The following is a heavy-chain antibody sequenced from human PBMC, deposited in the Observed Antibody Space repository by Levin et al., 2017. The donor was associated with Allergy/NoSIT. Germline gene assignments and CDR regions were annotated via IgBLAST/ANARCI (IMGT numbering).Heavy chain of an antibody. CDR1: GGSFSGYY. CDR2: INHSGST. CDR3: ARAPHYDILTGLDY. D-gene: IGHD3-9*01. Sequence: SETLSLTCAVYGGSFSGYYWSWIRQPPGKGLEWIGEINHSGSTNYNPSLKSRVTISVDTSKNQFSLKLSSVTAADTAVYYCARAPHYDILTGLDYWGQGTLVTVSS. V-gene: IGHV4-34*01. J-gene: IGHJ4*02.